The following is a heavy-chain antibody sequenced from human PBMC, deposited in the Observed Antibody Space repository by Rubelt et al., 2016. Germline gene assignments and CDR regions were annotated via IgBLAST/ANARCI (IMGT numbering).Heavy chain of an antibody. J-gene: IGHJ4*02. Sequence: QVQLQQWGAGLLKPSETLSLTCTVSGGSISSDYWSWIRQPPGKGLEWLGYIYYSGSTNYNPSLKSRVTISVDTSKNQFSLELSSVTTADSAVYYCARGTYSGTYYMYFDYWGQGTLVTVSS. CDR2: IYYSGST. CDR3: ARGTYSGTYYMYFDY. CDR1: GGSISSDY. D-gene: IGHD1-26*01. V-gene: IGHV4-59*01.